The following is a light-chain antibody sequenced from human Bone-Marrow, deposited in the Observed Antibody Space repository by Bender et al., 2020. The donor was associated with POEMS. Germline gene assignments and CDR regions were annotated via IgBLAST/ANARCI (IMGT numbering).Light chain of an antibody. Sequence: SYELTQPPSVSVSPGQTATITCSGEKLGEEYACWYQQKPGQSPVVVIYQDTKRPSGIPERFAGSISGNTASLTISGTQTMDEAGYYCQSWGSNTAVFGGGTKLTIL. CDR2: QDT. CDR3: QSWGSNTAV. J-gene: IGLJ2*01. CDR1: KLGEEY. V-gene: IGLV3-1*01.